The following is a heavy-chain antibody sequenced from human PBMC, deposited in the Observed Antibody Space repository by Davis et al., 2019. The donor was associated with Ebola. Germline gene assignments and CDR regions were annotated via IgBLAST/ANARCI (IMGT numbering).Heavy chain of an antibody. CDR1: GYTFTGYF. J-gene: IGHJ6*02. V-gene: IGHV1-2*02. CDR3: AREEHYYGSGSNLGIDV. D-gene: IGHD3-10*01. CDR2: INPKSGGV. Sequence: ASVKVSCKTSGYTFTGYFMHWVRQAPGQGLEWMAWINPKSGGVKFAQKFQDRVTLTRDTSISPTYMELSSLRSDDTAVDYCAREEHYYGSGSNLGIDVWGQGTTVTVAS.